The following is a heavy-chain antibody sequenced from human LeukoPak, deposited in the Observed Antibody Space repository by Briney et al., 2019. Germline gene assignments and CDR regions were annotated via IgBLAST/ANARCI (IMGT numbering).Heavy chain of an antibody. CDR1: GYTFTSYG. CDR2: ISAYNGNT. Sequence: ASVKVSCKASGYTFTSYGISWVRQAPGQGLEWMGWISAYNGNTNYAQKLQGRVTMTTDTSTSTAYMELRSLRSDDTAVYYCAREGLNCGGDCPEHFDYWGQGTLVTVSS. V-gene: IGHV1-18*01. J-gene: IGHJ4*02. D-gene: IGHD2-21*01. CDR3: AREGLNCGGDCPEHFDY.